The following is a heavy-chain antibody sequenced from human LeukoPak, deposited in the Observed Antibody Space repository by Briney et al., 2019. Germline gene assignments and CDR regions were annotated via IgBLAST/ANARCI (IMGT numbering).Heavy chain of an antibody. V-gene: IGHV1-2*02. Sequence: ASVKVSCKASGYTFTGYYMHWVRQAPGQGLEWMGWINPNSGGTNYAQKFRGRVTMTRDTSISTAYMELSRLRSDDTAVYYCARNRGFTQNYYYYYMDVWGKGTTVTVSS. J-gene: IGHJ6*03. CDR3: ARNRGFTQNYYYYYMDV. D-gene: IGHD2/OR15-2a*01. CDR2: INPNSGGT. CDR1: GYTFTGYY.